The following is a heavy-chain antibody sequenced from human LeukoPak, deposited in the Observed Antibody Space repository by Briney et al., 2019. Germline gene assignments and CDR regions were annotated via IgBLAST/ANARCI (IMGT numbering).Heavy chain of an antibody. CDR1: GFTFSSYD. D-gene: IGHD3-3*01. V-gene: IGHV3-13*01. CDR2: IGTAGDT. Sequence: GGSLRLSRAASGFTFSSYDMHWVRQATGKGLEWVSAIGTAGDTYYPGSVKGRFTISRENAKNSLYLQMNSLRAEDTAVYYCARGVLGQSYYDFWSGYRNHNWFDPWGQGTLVTVSS. J-gene: IGHJ5*02. CDR3: ARGVLGQSYYDFWSGYRNHNWFDP.